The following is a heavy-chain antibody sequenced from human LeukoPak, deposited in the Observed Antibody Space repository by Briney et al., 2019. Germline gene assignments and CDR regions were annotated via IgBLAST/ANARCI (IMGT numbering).Heavy chain of an antibody. CDR2: INPNSGGT. CDR3: ARTHANYYYYMDV. J-gene: IGHJ6*03. CDR1: GYTFTGYY. Sequence: ASVKVSCKASGYTFTGYYMHWVRQAPGQGLEWMGWINPNSGGTNYAQKFQGRVTMTRDTSISTAYMELSRLRSDDTAVYYCARTHANYYYYMDVWGKGTTVTVSS. V-gene: IGHV1-2*02.